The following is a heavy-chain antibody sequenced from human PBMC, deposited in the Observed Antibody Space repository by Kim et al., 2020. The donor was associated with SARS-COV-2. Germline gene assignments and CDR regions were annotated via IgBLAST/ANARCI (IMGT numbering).Heavy chain of an antibody. CDR2: GST. Sequence: GSTYYGDPAKGRFTTSRNNAKNTLYLQMNSLSAEDTAGYYWAKSSPTSRYWGQGTLVTVSS. J-gene: IGHJ4*02. CDR3: AKSSPTSRY. V-gene: IGHV3-23*01.